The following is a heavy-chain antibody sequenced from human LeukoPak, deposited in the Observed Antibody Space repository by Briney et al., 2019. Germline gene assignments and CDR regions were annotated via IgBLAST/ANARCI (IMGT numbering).Heavy chain of an antibody. V-gene: IGHV3-23*01. CDR2: ISGSGGST. D-gene: IGHD2-2*01. CDR3: AKDRQHCSSTSCYAYFDY. CDR1: GFTFSSYA. Sequence: GGSLRLSCAASGFTFSSYAMSWFRQAPGKGLEWVSAISGSGGSTYYADSVKGRFTISRDNSKNTLYLQMNSLRVEDTAVYYCAKDRQHCSSTSCYAYFDYWGQGTLVTVSS. J-gene: IGHJ4*02.